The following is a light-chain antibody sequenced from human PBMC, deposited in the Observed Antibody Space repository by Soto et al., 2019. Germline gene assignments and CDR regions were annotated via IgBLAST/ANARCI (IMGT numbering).Light chain of an antibody. CDR3: QQRFNWPPIT. Sequence: EIVLTQSPATLSLSPGERATLSCRASQSVISYLAWYQQKPGQAPRLLIYDASNRTTGIPARFSGSGSGTDFTLTISSLEPEDFAIYYCQQRFNWPPITFGQGTRLEIK. V-gene: IGKV3-11*01. CDR2: DAS. J-gene: IGKJ5*01. CDR1: QSVISY.